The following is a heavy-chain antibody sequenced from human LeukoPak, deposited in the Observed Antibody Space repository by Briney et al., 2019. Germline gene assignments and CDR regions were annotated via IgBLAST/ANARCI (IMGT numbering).Heavy chain of an antibody. J-gene: IGHJ3*02. CDR2: IYHSGST. CDR1: GYSISSGYY. D-gene: IGHD2-15*01. CDR3: ARILGAYCSGGSCPDAFDI. Sequence: SETLSLTCAASGYSISSGYYWGWIRQPPGKGLEWIGNIYHSGSTYYNPPLKSRVTISVDTSKNQFSLKLSSVTAAETAVYYCARILGAYCSGGSCPDAFDIWGQGTMVTVSS. V-gene: IGHV4-38-2*01.